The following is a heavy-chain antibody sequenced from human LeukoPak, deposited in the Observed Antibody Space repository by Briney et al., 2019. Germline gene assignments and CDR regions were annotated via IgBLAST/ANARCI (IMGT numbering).Heavy chain of an antibody. Sequence: GASVKVSCKASGGTFSSYAISWVRQAPGRGLEWMGRIIPILGIANYAQKFQGRVTITADKSTSTAYMELSSLRSEDTAVYYCASDPTVYCSSTSCYSNYWGQGTLVTVSS. CDR2: IIPILGIA. D-gene: IGHD2-2*02. CDR1: GGTFSSYA. J-gene: IGHJ4*02. CDR3: ASDPTVYCSSTSCYSNY. V-gene: IGHV1-69*04.